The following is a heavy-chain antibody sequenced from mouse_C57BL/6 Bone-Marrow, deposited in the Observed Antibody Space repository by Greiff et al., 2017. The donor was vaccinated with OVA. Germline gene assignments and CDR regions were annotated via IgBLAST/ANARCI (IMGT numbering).Heavy chain of an antibody. J-gene: IGHJ2*01. CDR2: ISDGGSYT. D-gene: IGHD2-3*01. Sequence: EVMLVESGGGLVKPGGSLKLSCAASGFTFSSYAMSWVRQTPEKRLEWVATISDGGSYTYYPDNVKGRFTISRDNAKNNLYLQMSNLKSEDTAMYYCAGSIPYYFDYWGQGTTLTVSS. CDR3: AGSIPYYFDY. CDR1: GFTFSSYA. V-gene: IGHV5-4*03.